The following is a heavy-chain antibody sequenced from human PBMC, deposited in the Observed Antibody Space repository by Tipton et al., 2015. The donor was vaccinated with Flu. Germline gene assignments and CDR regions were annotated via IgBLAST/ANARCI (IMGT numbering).Heavy chain of an antibody. Sequence: VSGGSISTSGYYWGWIRQPPGKGLEWIGSIRYGGSSYYTPSLKSRVTISLDMSKDQFSLKLASVTAADTAVYYCARVWSSFVATASLDYWGRGTLVTVSS. CDR2: IRYGGSS. CDR3: ARVWSSFVATASLDY. D-gene: IGHD1-1*01. CDR1: GGSISTSGYY. V-gene: IGHV4-39*07. J-gene: IGHJ4*02.